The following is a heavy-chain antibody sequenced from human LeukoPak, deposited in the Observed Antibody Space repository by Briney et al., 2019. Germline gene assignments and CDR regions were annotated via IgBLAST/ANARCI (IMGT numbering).Heavy chain of an antibody. V-gene: IGHV4-4*07. J-gene: IGHJ3*02. Sequence: PSETLSLTCTVSGDSISSYYWSWIRQPAGKGLEWIGRIHPSGSTNYNPSLKSRVTISVDTSKNQFSLKLSSVTAADTAVYYCARVFQTRYGHDAFDIWGQGTMVTVSS. CDR3: ARVFQTRYGHDAFDI. D-gene: IGHD4-17*01. CDR1: GDSISSYY. CDR2: IHPSGST.